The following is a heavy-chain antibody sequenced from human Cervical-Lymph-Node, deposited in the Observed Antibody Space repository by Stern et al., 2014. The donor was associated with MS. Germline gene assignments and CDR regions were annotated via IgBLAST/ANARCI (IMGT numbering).Heavy chain of an antibody. CDR3: ARAPPPKHTALWFDP. Sequence: QVQLQESGPGLVKPSETLSLTCTVSGDSIALLHWSWIRQSPDKGLEWIGDIYYSGSTNYTPSLKSRVTLSVDPSKNTFYLRLPSVTAADTAVYFCARAPPPKHTALWFDPWGQGTLVTVSS. V-gene: IGHV4-59*08. CDR1: GDSIALLH. J-gene: IGHJ5*02. CDR2: IYYSGST.